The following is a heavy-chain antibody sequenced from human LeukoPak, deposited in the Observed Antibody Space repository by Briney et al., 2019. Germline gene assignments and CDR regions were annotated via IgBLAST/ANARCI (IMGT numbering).Heavy chain of an antibody. CDR2: IFYSGST. D-gene: IGHD5-18*01. V-gene: IGHV4-39*07. CDR1: GGSISTSNYY. Sequence: SETLSLTCTVSGGSISTSNYYWGWIRQPPGKGLEWVGNIFYSGSTYYSPSLKSRVTISVDTSKNQFSLKLSSVTAADTAVYYCARRPQLWSRDQVLYYYYYMDVWGKGTTVTISS. J-gene: IGHJ6*03. CDR3: ARRPQLWSRDQVLYYYYYMDV.